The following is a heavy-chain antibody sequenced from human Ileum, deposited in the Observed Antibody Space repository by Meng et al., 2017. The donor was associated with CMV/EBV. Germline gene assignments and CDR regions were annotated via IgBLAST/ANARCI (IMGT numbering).Heavy chain of an antibody. Sequence: CADSGFAFSSYSLNWVRQAPGKGLEWGASISASGRYIYYADSVKGRVTISRDNAENSTSLQMDSLGVEDTAVYYCARAPSLTGANDFWGQGTLVTVSS. J-gene: IGHJ4*02. CDR3: ARAPSLTGANDF. D-gene: IGHD7-27*01. CDR2: ISASGRYI. CDR1: GFAFSSYS. V-gene: IGHV3-21*06.